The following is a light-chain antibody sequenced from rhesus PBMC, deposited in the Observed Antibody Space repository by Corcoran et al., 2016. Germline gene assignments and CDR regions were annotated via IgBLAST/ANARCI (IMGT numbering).Light chain of an antibody. Sequence: DIQMSQSPSSLSASVGDKVTITCRASQGISNALAWYQQKPGKAPNLLISAASSLESGVPSRFSGSGSGTDVTLTISSLQPEEFATYYCQQGYSTPRTFGQGTKVEIK. V-gene: IGKV1-33*02. J-gene: IGKJ1*01. CDR3: QQGYSTPRT. CDR1: QGISNA. CDR2: AAS.